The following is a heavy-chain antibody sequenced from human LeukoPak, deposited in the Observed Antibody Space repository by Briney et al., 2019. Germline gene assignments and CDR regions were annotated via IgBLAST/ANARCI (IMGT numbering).Heavy chain of an antibody. CDR3: ARDHSAYVSNWFDP. Sequence: SETLSLTCTVSGGSISSYYWSWIRQPPGKGLEWIGYIYYSGSTNYNPSLKSRVTISVDTSKNQFSLKLSSVTAADTAVYYYARDHSAYVSNWFDPWGQGTLVTVSS. V-gene: IGHV4-59*01. J-gene: IGHJ5*02. CDR1: GGSISSYY. D-gene: IGHD5-12*01. CDR2: IYYSGST.